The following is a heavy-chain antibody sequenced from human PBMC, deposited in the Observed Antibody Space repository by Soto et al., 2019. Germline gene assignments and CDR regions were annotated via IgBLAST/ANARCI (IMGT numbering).Heavy chain of an antibody. J-gene: IGHJ5*02. CDR3: VASLAASGLNWLDP. CDR1: GGSISEKY. D-gene: IGHD6-13*01. V-gene: IGHV4-4*07. CDR2: IFANGHT. Sequence: QLQLQESGPGLVKASETLSLTCIVSGGSISEKYWNWVRQPPGKGLEWIGPIFANGHTDYNPSLKSRVTMSVDASNNQFALRLTSMTAADTAVYYCVASLAASGLNWLDPWGRGTLVTVSS.